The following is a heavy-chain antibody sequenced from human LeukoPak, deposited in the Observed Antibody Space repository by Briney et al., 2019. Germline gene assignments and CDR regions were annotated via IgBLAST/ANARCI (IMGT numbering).Heavy chain of an antibody. V-gene: IGHV4-59*01. D-gene: IGHD3-22*01. CDR2: IYYSGST. Sequence: SETLSLTCTVSGDSITNYYWSWIRQPPGKGLEWIGYIYYSGSTNYNPSLKSRVTISVDTSKNQFSLKLSSVTAADTAVYYCARRDGSGYYGYYFDYWGQGTLVTVSS. J-gene: IGHJ4*02. CDR1: GDSITNYY. CDR3: ARRDGSGYYGYYFDY.